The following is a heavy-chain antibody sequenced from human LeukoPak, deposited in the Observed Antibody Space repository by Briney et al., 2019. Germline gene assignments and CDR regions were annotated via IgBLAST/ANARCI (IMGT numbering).Heavy chain of an antibody. CDR1: GFTFSNYD. V-gene: IGHV3-23*01. Sequence: GGSLRLSCAASGFTFSNYDMTWVRQAPGKGLEWVSSISGSGGGTYYPDSVKGRFTISRDNSKNTLYLQMNSLRAEDTAVYYCAKGTTVVTHYFDYWGQGTLVTVSS. J-gene: IGHJ4*02. D-gene: IGHD4-23*01. CDR2: ISGSGGGT. CDR3: AKGTTVVTHYFDY.